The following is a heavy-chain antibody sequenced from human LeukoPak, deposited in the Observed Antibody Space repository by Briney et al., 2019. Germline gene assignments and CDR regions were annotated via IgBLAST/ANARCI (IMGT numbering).Heavy chain of an antibody. D-gene: IGHD6-6*01. Sequence: SETLSLTCTVSGGSISSYYWSWIRQPAGKGLEWIGRIYTSGSSNYSPSLKSRVTISVNTSKNQFSLKLTSVTAADTAVYYCARAGFALAPHRGTPFDYRGQGTLVTVSS. J-gene: IGHJ4*02. CDR1: GGSISSYY. CDR3: ARAGFALAPHRGTPFDY. CDR2: IYTSGSS. V-gene: IGHV4-4*07.